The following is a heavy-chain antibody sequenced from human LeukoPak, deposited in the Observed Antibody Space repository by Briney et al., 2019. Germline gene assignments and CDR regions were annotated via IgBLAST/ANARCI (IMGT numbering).Heavy chain of an antibody. J-gene: IGHJ4*02. CDR2: INPNSGAT. D-gene: IGHD6-13*01. CDR3: ARGYSSSFKRYFDY. Sequence: GASVKASCKASGYTFTGYYIHWVRQAPGQGLEWMGWINPNSGATNYAQNFQGRVTMARDTSISTTYMELSRLRSDDTAVYYCARGYSSSFKRYFDYWGQGALVTVSS. CDR1: GYTFTGYY. V-gene: IGHV1-2*02.